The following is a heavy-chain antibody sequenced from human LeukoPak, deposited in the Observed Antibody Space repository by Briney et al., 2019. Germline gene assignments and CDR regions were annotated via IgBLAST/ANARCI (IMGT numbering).Heavy chain of an antibody. Sequence: GGSLRLSCAASGFTFSNYDMSWVRQAPGKGLECVSSISDSGSSTYYADSVKGRFTISRDNSENTLYLQMTNLRAADTAVYYCAKDLSRAVAADWFDPWDQGSLVTVSS. CDR3: AKDLSRAVAADWFDP. CDR2: ISDSGSST. D-gene: IGHD6-19*01. V-gene: IGHV3-23*01. J-gene: IGHJ5*02. CDR1: GFTFSNYD.